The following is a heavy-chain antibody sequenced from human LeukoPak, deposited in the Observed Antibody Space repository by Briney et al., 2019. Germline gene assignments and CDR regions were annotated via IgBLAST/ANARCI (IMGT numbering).Heavy chain of an antibody. CDR2: IYSGGTT. Sequence: PGGSLRLSCAAFGFVVSGNYVSWVRQTPGKGLEWISVIYSGGTTYYADSVKGRFTISRDDAGNTLGLQMNSLRVEDTAVYYCARAAGPSGHWGPGTLVIVSS. CDR3: ARAAGPSGH. D-gene: IGHD6-19*01. J-gene: IGHJ4*02. CDR1: GFVVSGNY. V-gene: IGHV3-66*01.